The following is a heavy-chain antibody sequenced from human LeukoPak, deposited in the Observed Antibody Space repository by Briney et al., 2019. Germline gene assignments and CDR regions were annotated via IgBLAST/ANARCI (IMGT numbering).Heavy chain of an antibody. Sequence: SETLSLTCTVSGGSISSYYWSWIRQPPGKGLEWIGYIYYSGSTNYNPSLKSRVTISVDTSKNQFSLKLSSVTAADTAVYYCARARRGIYYYDSSGYFDYWGQGTLVTVSS. CDR2: IYYSGST. J-gene: IGHJ4*02. CDR1: GGSISSYY. D-gene: IGHD3-22*01. CDR3: ARARRGIYYYDSSGYFDY. V-gene: IGHV4-59*12.